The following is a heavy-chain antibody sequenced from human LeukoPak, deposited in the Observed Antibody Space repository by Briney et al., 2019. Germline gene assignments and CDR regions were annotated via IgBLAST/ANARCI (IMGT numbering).Heavy chain of an antibody. J-gene: IGHJ6*02. CDR2: ISAYNGNT. Sequence: ASVTVSFKASGYTFTSYGISWVRPAPGQGLEWMGWISAYNGNTNYAQKLQGRVTMTTDTSTSTAYMELRSLRSDDTAVYYCARDGRNYDFWSGSLVPRYGMDVWGQGTTVTVSS. D-gene: IGHD3-3*01. V-gene: IGHV1-18*01. CDR1: GYTFTSYG. CDR3: ARDGRNYDFWSGSLVPRYGMDV.